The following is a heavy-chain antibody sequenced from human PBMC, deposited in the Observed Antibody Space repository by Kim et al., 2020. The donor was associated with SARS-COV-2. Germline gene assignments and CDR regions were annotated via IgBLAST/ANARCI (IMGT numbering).Heavy chain of an antibody. CDR3: ARHRFQRDYDSSGYYPDAFDI. CDR1: GGSISSSSYY. CDR2: IYYSGST. Sequence: SETLSLTCTVSGGSISSSSYYWGWIRQPPGKGLEWIGSIYYSGSTYYNPSLKSRVTISVDTSKNQFSLKLSSVTAADTAVYYCARHRFQRDYDSSGYYPDAFDIWGQGTMVTVSS. J-gene: IGHJ3*02. D-gene: IGHD3-22*01. V-gene: IGHV4-39*01.